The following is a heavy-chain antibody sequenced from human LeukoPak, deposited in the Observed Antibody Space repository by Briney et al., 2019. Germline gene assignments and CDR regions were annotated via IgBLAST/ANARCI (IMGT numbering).Heavy chain of an antibody. CDR1: GFTFSSYS. Sequence: GGSLRLSCAASGFTFSSYSMNWVRQAPGKGLEWVSSISSSSSYIYYADSVKGRFTISRDNAKNSLYLQMNSLRAEDTAVYYCARGDTAMVTVAFDIWGQGTMVTVSS. J-gene: IGHJ3*02. D-gene: IGHD5-18*01. V-gene: IGHV3-21*01. CDR2: ISSSSSYI. CDR3: ARGDTAMVTVAFDI.